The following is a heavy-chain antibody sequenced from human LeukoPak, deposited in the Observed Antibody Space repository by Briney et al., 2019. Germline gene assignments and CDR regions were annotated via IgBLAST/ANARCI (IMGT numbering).Heavy chain of an antibody. CDR3: ARVGPYDSGSYYNINPYYYCMDV. V-gene: IGHV1-18*01. D-gene: IGHD3-10*01. CDR2: ISGYNGNT. CDR1: GYSFASYS. J-gene: IGHJ6*03. Sequence: ASVKVSCKASGYSFASYSISWVRQAPGQGLEWMGWISGYNGNTNYAQSLQDRVTMTTDTSTSTAYMELRSLRSDDTAVYYCARVGPYDSGSYYNINPYYYCMDVWGKGTTVTVSS.